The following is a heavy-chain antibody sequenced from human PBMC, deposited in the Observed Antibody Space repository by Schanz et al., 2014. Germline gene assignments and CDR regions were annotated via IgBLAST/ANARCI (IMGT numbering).Heavy chain of an antibody. CDR3: ATLDYADSVS. Sequence: QVQLVQSGADVKKPGSSVRVSCKASGGTFSRLTFSWVRQAPGQGLEWMGRVIPILGVTHYAQKFQGRVTITADKSTTTAYMELNSLYSDDTAVYYCATLDYADSVSWGQGTLVTVSS. D-gene: IGHD4-17*01. V-gene: IGHV1-69*02. J-gene: IGHJ5*02. CDR2: VIPILGVT. CDR1: GGTFSRLT.